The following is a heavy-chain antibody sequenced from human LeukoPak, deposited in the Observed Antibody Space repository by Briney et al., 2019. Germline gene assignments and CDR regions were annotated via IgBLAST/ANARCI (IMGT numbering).Heavy chain of an antibody. D-gene: IGHD2-15*01. CDR3: ARPGAATVLYAFDI. CDR2: MNPNSGNT. V-gene: IGHV1-8*01. CDR1: GYTFTSYD. Sequence: ASVKVSCKASGYTFTSYDINWVRQATGQGLEWMGWMNPNSGNTGYAQKFQGRVTMTRNTSISTAYMELSSLRSEDTAVYYCARPGAATVLYAFDIWGQGTMVTVSS. J-gene: IGHJ3*02.